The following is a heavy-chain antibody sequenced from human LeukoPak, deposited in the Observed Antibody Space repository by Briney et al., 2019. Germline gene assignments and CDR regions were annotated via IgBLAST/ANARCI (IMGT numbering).Heavy chain of an antibody. CDR1: GFTFSSYN. J-gene: IGHJ3*02. CDR3: ARGDRTVIGAFDI. D-gene: IGHD2-21*01. Sequence: PGGYLRLSCAASGFTFSSYNMNWVRQAPGKGLEWVSSISSSSSYIYYADSVKGRFTISRDNAKNSLYLQMNSLRAEDTAVYYCARGDRTVIGAFDIWGQGTMVTVSS. V-gene: IGHV3-21*01. CDR2: ISSSSSYI.